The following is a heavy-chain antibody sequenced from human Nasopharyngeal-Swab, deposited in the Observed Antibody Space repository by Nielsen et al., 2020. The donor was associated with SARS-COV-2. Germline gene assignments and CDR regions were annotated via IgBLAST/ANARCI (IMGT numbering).Heavy chain of an antibody. Sequence: GGSLRLSCAASGFTFSSYGTHWVRQAPGKGLVWVSRINRDGSSTSYADSVKGRFTISRENAKNTLYLQMNSLRVEDTAVYYCARETAVAGDYYCDYWGQGTLVAVSS. V-gene: IGHV3-74*01. J-gene: IGHJ4*02. CDR2: INRDGSST. CDR3: ARETAVAGDYYCDY. CDR1: GFTFSSYG. D-gene: IGHD6-19*01.